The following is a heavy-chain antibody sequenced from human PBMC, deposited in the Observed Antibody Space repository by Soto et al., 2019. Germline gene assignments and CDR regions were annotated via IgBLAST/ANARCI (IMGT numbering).Heavy chain of an antibody. J-gene: IGHJ3*02. CDR1: GYSFTSYW. CDR3: ARHCGDSSGYYYPRDAFDI. D-gene: IGHD3-22*01. Sequence: ESLTISFKGSGYSFTSYWIGLVRQMPGKGLEWMGIIYPGDSDTRYSPSFQGQVTISADKSISTAYLQWSSLKASDTAMYYCARHCGDSSGYYYPRDAFDIWGQGTMVTVSS. V-gene: IGHV5-51*01. CDR2: IYPGDSDT.